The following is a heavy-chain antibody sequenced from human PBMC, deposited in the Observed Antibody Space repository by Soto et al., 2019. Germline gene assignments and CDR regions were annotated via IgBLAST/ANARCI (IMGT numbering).Heavy chain of an antibody. J-gene: IGHJ2*01. CDR3: ARGNHRWLQLWYFDL. CDR1: GGTFSSYT. V-gene: IGHV1-69*12. D-gene: IGHD5-12*01. CDR2: IIPIFGTA. Sequence: QVQLVQSGAEVKKPGSSVTVSCKASGGTFSSYTISWVRQAPGQGLEWMGGIIPIFGTANYAQKFQGRVTITADESTSTAYVELSSLRSEDTAVYYCARGNHRWLQLWYFDLRGRGTLVTVSS.